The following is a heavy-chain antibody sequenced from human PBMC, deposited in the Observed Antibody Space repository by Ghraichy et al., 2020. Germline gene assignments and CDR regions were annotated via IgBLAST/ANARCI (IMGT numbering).Heavy chain of an antibody. CDR2: INHSGST. CDR1: GGSFSGYY. CDR3: ARTPARITIFGVVTVGATYGMDV. D-gene: IGHD3-3*01. Sequence: SETLSLTCAVYGGSFSGYYWSWIRQPPGKGLEWIGEINHSGSTNYNPSLKSRVTISVDTSKNQFSLKLSSVTAADTAVYYCARTPARITIFGVVTVGATYGMDVWGQGTTVTVSS. J-gene: IGHJ6*02. V-gene: IGHV4-34*01.